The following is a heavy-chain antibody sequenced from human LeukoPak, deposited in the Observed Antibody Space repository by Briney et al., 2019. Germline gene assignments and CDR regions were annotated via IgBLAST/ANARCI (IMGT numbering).Heavy chain of an antibody. D-gene: IGHD3-22*01. J-gene: IGHJ4*02. V-gene: IGHV3-9*01. CDR3: AKDYYYDSSGYPVYFDY. CDR2: ISWNSGSI. Sequence: GRSLRLSCAASGFTFDDYAMHWVRQAPGEGLEWVSGISWNSGSIGYADSVKGRFTISRDNAKNSLYLQMNSLRAEDTALYYCAKDYYYDSSGYPVYFDYWGQGTLVTVSS. CDR1: GFTFDDYA.